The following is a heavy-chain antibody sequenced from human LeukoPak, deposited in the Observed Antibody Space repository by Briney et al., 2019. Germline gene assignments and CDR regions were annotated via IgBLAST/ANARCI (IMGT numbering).Heavy chain of an antibody. J-gene: IGHJ4*02. D-gene: IGHD6-6*01. Sequence: GESLKISCKSFGYIYTTYWIGWVRQMPGKGLEWMGIIYPGDSDARYSPSFQGQVTMSVDKSVDTAYLQWSSLKASDSAMYYCARKSIAARPPDYWGQGTLVTVSS. CDR1: GYIYTTYW. CDR2: IYPGDSDA. CDR3: ARKSIAARPPDY. V-gene: IGHV5-51*01.